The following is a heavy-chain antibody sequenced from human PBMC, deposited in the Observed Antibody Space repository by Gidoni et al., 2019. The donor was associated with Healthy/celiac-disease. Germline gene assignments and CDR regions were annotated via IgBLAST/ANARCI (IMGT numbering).Heavy chain of an antibody. CDR2: INPSGGST. CDR1: GYTFTSYY. V-gene: IGHV1-46*01. J-gene: IGHJ4*02. Sequence: QVQLVQSGAEVKKPGASVKVSCKASGYTFTSYYMHWVRQAPGQGLEWMGIINPSGGSTSYAQKFQGRVTMTRDTSTSTVYMELSSLRSEDTAVYYCARAIEQLANPLGRRAPFDYWGQGTLVTVSS. CDR3: ARAIEQLANPLGRRAPFDY. D-gene: IGHD6-6*01.